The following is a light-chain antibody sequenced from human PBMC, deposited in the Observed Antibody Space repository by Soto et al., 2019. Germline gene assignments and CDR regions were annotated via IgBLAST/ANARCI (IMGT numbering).Light chain of an antibody. CDR3: CSYAGSSKV. V-gene: IGLV2-23*01. CDR1: SSDVGSYNL. Sequence: QSVLTQPASVSGSPGQSITISCTGTSSDVGSYNLVSWYQRHPGKAPKLMIYEGSKRPSGVSNRFSGSKSGNTASLTISGLQAEDEADYYCCSYAGSSKVFGTGTKVTVL. CDR2: EGS. J-gene: IGLJ1*01.